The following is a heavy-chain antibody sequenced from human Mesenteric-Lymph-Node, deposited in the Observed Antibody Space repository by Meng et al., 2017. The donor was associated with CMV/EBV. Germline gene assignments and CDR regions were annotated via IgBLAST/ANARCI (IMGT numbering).Heavy chain of an antibody. V-gene: IGHV3-74*01. J-gene: IGHJ4*02. CDR1: GFISTMYW. D-gene: IGHD4-11*01. Sequence: GESLKISCAVSGFISTMYWMHWVRQAPGKGLVWVARINSDGSSTRYVDSVKGRFTISRDNAKNTLYLQMNSLRAEDTAMYYCARDLVDYTNRRFDYWGQGTLVTVSS. CDR2: INSDGSST. CDR3: ARDLVDYTNRRFDY.